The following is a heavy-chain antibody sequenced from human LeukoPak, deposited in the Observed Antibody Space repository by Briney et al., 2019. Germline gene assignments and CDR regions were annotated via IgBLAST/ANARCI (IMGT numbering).Heavy chain of an antibody. J-gene: IGHJ4*02. Sequence: GGSLRLSCATSGFNFSDSRMTWVRQAPGKGLQWVANINRDGTEKHFLDSVEGRFTISRDNAKKSLYLQMSSLRPQDTAVYLCVRGDWYFESWGQGTRVTVSS. CDR2: INRDGTEK. CDR3: VRGDWYFES. V-gene: IGHV3-7*04. D-gene: IGHD2-21*01. CDR1: GFNFSDSR.